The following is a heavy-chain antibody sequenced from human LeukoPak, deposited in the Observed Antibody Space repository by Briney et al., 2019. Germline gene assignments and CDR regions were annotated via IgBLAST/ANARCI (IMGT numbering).Heavy chain of an antibody. D-gene: IGHD3-9*01. CDR3: ASIQMTGVDAFDI. V-gene: IGHV3-7*05. CDR1: GFTFSVHE. J-gene: IGHJ3*02. CDR2: IRQDGSEK. Sequence: GGSLRLSCAASGFTFSVHEMNWVRQAPGKGLEWVANIRQDGSEKYHVDSVKGRFTISRDNAKNSLYLQMNSLRAEDTAVYYCASIQMTGVDAFDIWGQGTAVTVAS.